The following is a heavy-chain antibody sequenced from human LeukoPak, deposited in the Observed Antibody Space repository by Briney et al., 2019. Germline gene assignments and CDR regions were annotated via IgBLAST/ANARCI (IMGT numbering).Heavy chain of an antibody. CDR3: ARALGSYTAFDY. CDR2: ISSSSSYI. J-gene: IGHJ4*02. V-gene: IGHV3-21*01. D-gene: IGHD1-26*01. CDR1: GFTFSSYS. Sequence: PGGSLRLSCAASGFTFSSYSMNWVRQAPGKGLEWVSSISSSSSYIYYADSVKGRFTISRDNAKNSLYLQMNSLRAEDTAVYYCARALGSYTAFDYWAREPWSPSPQ.